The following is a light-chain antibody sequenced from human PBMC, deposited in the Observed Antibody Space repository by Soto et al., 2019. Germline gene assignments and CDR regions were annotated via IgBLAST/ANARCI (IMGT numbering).Light chain of an antibody. CDR1: QSISSW. CDR2: KAS. V-gene: IGKV1-5*03. Sequence: DIQMTQSPSTLSASVGDRVTITCRASQSISSWLAWYQQKPGKAPKLLIYKASSLESGVPSRFSGSGSGTEFILTISSLQHYVFDTHSCQQYNSYSCTLGQGTKVDIK. CDR3: QQYNSYSCT. J-gene: IGKJ1*01.